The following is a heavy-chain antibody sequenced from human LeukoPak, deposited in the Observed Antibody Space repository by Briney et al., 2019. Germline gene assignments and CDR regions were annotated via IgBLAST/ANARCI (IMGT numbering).Heavy chain of an antibody. CDR2: INHSGST. V-gene: IGHV4-34*01. CDR3: ARQPPAMVRYYYYGMDV. J-gene: IGHJ6*02. Sequence: SETLSLTCAVYGGSFSGYYWSWIRQPPGKGLEWIGEINHSGSTNYNPSLKSRVTISVDTSKNQFSLKLSSVTAADTAVYYCARQPPAMVRYYYYGMDVWGQGTTVTVSS. CDR1: GGSFSGYY. D-gene: IGHD5-18*01.